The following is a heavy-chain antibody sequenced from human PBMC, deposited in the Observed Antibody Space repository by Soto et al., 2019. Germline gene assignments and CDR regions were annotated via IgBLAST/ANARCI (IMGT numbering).Heavy chain of an antibody. V-gene: IGHV4-34*01. CDR1: GGSFSGYY. Sequence: PSETLSLTCAVYGGSFSGYYWSWIRQPPGKGLEWIGEINHSGSTNYNPSLKSRVTISVDTSKNQFSLKLSSVTAADTAVYYCARGLGYCSSTSCNRYYYYYMDVWGKGTTVTVSS. D-gene: IGHD2-2*01. CDR2: INHSGST. CDR3: ARGLGYCSSTSCNRYYYYYMDV. J-gene: IGHJ6*03.